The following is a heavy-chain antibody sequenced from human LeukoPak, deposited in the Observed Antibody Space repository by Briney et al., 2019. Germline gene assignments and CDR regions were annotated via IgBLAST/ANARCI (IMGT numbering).Heavy chain of an antibody. J-gene: IGHJ4*02. D-gene: IGHD2/OR15-2a*01. Sequence: SETLSLTCTVSGGSISSGGYYWSWIRQPPGKGLEWIGYIYHSGSTYYNPSLKSRVTISVDRSKNQFSLKLSSVTAADTAVYYCASSISADFLILDYWGQGTLVTVSS. V-gene: IGHV4-30-2*01. CDR2: IYHSGST. CDR3: ASSISADFLILDY. CDR1: GGSISSGGYY.